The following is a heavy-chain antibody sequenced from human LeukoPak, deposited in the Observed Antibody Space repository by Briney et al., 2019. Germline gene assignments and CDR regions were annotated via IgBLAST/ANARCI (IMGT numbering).Heavy chain of an antibody. V-gene: IGHV4-39*07. D-gene: IGHD6-19*01. Sequence: SETLSLTCTVSGGSISSSSYYWGWIRQPPGKGLEWIGSIYYSGSTYYNPSLKSRVTISVDTSKNQFSLKLSSVTAADTAVYYCARESAVAGTLDYWGQGTLVTVSS. CDR3: ARESAVAGTLDY. J-gene: IGHJ4*02. CDR1: GGSISSSSYY. CDR2: IYYSGST.